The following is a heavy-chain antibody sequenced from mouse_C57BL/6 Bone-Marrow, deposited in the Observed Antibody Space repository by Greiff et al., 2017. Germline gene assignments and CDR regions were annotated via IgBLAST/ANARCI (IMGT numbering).Heavy chain of an antibody. D-gene: IGHD1-1*01. CDR3: ARSGIYYGSRGYFDG. CDR1: GYAFTNYL. V-gene: IGHV1-54*01. CDR2: INPGSGGT. Sequence: QVQLQQSGAELVRPGTSVKVSCKASGYAFTNYLIEWVKQRPGQGLEWIGVINPGSGGTNYNEKFKGKATLTADKSSSTAYMQLSSLTSEDSAVYFYARSGIYYGSRGYFDGWGQGTTLTVAS. J-gene: IGHJ2*01.